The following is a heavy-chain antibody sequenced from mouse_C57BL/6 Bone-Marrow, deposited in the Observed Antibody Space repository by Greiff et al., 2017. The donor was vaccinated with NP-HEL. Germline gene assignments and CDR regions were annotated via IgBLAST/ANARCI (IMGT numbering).Heavy chain of an antibody. D-gene: IGHD1-1*01. CDR1: GYTFTSYW. V-gene: IGHV1-52*01. CDR3: ARQGITTVPAWFAY. J-gene: IGHJ3*01. CDR2: IDPSDSET. Sequence: QVQLQQPGAELVRPGSSVKLSCKASGYTFTSYWMHWVKQRPIQGLEWIGNIDPSDSETHYNQKFKDKATLTVDKSSSTAYMQLSSLTSEDSAVDYCARQGITTVPAWFAYWGQGTLVTVAA.